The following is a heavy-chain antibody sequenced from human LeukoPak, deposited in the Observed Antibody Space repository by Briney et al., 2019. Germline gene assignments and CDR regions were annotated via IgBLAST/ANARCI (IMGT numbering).Heavy chain of an antibody. CDR2: IYPGDSDY. Sequence: GESLKISCKGSGYSCTSYWIGWGRQMAGKRLEMMGIIYPGDSDYRYSPSCQGHVSVSAAKYISTPYLQWSSLKASDTAMYYCARHGDYSGSYPFYWGQGTLVTVSS. CDR3: ARHGDYSGSYPFY. V-gene: IGHV5-51*01. J-gene: IGHJ4*02. CDR1: GYSCTSYW. D-gene: IGHD1-26*01.